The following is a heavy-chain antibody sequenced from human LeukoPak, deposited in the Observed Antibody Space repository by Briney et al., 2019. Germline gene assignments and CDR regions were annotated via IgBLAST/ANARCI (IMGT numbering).Heavy chain of an antibody. CDR1: GGSISSSSYF. D-gene: IGHD1-26*01. CDR3: ARHRWELQKASFDY. V-gene: IGHV4-39*01. Sequence: SETLSLTCTVSGGSISSSSYFWRSIRQPPGKVLEWIGSIYYSGSTYYNPSLKSRVTISVDTSKNQFALKLSSVTAADTAVYSCARHRWELQKASFDYWGQGTLVTVSS. J-gene: IGHJ4*02. CDR2: IYYSGST.